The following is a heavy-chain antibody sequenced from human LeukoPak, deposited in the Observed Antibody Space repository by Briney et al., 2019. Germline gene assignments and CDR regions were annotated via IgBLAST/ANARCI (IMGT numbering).Heavy chain of an antibody. D-gene: IGHD1-26*01. Sequence: GGSPRLSCAASGFTFSDYYMSWIRQAPGKGLEWVSYISSSGSTIYYADSVKGRFTISRDNAKNSLYLQMNSLRAEDTAVYYCARGVGATHYYYYGMDVWGQGTTVTVSS. V-gene: IGHV3-11*01. J-gene: IGHJ6*02. CDR2: ISSSGSTI. CDR1: GFTFSDYY. CDR3: ARGVGATHYYYYGMDV.